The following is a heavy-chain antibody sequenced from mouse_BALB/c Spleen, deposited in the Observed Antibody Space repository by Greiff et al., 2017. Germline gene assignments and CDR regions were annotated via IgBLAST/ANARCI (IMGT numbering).Heavy chain of an antibody. CDR3: TREQGADSSFAY. CDR2: ISSGGSYT. J-gene: IGHJ3*01. CDR1: GFTFSSYT. Sequence: EVMLVESGGGLVKPGGSLKLSCAASGFTFSSYTMSWVRQTPEKRLEWVATISSGGSYTYYPDSVKGRFTISRDNAKNTLYLQMSSLKSEDTAMYYCTREQGADSSFAYWGQGTLVTVSA. V-gene: IGHV5-6-4*01.